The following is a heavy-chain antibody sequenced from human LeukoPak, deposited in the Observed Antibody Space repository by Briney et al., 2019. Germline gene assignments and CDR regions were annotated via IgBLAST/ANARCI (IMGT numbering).Heavy chain of an antibody. CDR1: GYTFTSYD. J-gene: IGHJ6*02. D-gene: IGHD2-2*01. V-gene: IGHV1-8*01. CDR2: MNPNSGNT. Sequence: ASVKVSCKASGYTFTSYDINWVRQATGQGLEWMGWMNPNSGNTGYAQKFQGRVTMTRNTSISTAYMELSSLRSEDTAVYYCARVPGYCSSTSCLVYYYGMDVWGQGTTVTVPS. CDR3: ARVPGYCSSTSCLVYYYGMDV.